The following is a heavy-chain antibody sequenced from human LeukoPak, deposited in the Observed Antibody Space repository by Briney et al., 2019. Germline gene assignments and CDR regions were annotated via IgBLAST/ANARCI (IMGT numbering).Heavy chain of an antibody. Sequence: GGSLRLSCAASGFTFSNYNMNWVRQAPGKGLEWVSYISSSSTNIYYTDSVKGRFTISRDNAKNSLYLQMNSLRAEDTAVYYCARASRLRIVGATTRGANYFDYWGQGTLVTVSS. CDR3: ARASRLRIVGATTRGANYFDY. CDR2: ISSSSTNI. CDR1: GFTFSNYN. J-gene: IGHJ4*02. D-gene: IGHD1-26*01. V-gene: IGHV3-21*01.